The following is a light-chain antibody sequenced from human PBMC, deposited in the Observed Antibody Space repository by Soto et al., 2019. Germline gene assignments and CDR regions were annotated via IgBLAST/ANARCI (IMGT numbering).Light chain of an antibody. CDR2: GAS. CDR1: QSIRSN. J-gene: IGKJ1*01. CDR3: QQYHIWPPWT. Sequence: EIVMTQSPDTLSVSPGEGATLSCRVSQSIRSNLAWYQQRPGQAPGLLMYGASTRADGIPARFTGSGSGTEFTLTISSLQSEDFAVYYCQQYHIWPPWTAGQGTKVDSK. V-gene: IGKV3-15*01.